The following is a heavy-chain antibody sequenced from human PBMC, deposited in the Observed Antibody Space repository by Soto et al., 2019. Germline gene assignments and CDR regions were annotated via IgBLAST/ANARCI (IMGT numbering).Heavy chain of an antibody. Sequence: SVKVSCKAPGGTFSTYAISWVRQAPGQGLEWMGGVIPIFGTPKYAQKFQGRVTITADESTSTGYMVLRSLRSEDTAVYYCARSQGGSSSLDIYYYYYYGMDVWGQGTTVTVSS. CDR1: GGTFSTYA. V-gene: IGHV1-69*13. D-gene: IGHD2-15*01. J-gene: IGHJ6*02. CDR3: ARSQGGSSSLDIYYYYYYGMDV. CDR2: VIPIFGTP.